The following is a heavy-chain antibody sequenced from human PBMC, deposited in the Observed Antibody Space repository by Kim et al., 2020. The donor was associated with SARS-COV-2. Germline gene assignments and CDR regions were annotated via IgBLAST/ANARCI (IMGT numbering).Heavy chain of an antibody. CDR3: ARGAVAGGFDY. Sequence: TRYSPSLQGQVTISADQSIRTAYLQWSSLKASDTAMYYCARGAVAGGFDYWGQGTLVTVSS. CDR2: T. J-gene: IGHJ4*02. V-gene: IGHV5-51*01. D-gene: IGHD6-19*01.